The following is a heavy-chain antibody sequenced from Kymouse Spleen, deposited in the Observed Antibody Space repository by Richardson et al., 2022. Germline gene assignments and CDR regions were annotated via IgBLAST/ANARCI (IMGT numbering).Heavy chain of an antibody. Sequence: QLQLQESGPGLVKPSETLSLTCTVSGGSISSSSYYWGWIRQPPGKGLEWIGSIYYSGSTYYNPSLKSRVTISVDTSKNQFSLKLSSVTAADTAVYYCARQGQQLVRGYFDYWGQGTLVTVSS. CDR2: IYYSGST. D-gene: IGHD6-13*01. CDR3: ARQGQQLVRGYFDY. J-gene: IGHJ4*02. CDR1: GGSISSSSYY. V-gene: IGHV4-39*01.